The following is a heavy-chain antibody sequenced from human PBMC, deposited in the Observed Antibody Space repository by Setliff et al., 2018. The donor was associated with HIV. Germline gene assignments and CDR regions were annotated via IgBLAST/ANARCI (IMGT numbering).Heavy chain of an antibody. CDR2: INPKSDGT. V-gene: IGHV1-2*04. Sequence: ASVKVSCKVSGYSFTDYYIHWVRQAPGQGLEWMGWINPKSDGTNYAQKFQGWITMTRDTSISTAYMELSRLGSDDTAVYYCARGMDYYDTSGYYQYYFDYWGQGTLVTVSS. J-gene: IGHJ4*02. D-gene: IGHD3-22*01. CDR1: GYSFTDYY. CDR3: ARGMDYYDTSGYYQYYFDY.